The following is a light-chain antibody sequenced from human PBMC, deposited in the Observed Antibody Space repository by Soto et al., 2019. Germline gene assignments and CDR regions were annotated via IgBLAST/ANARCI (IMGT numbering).Light chain of an antibody. V-gene: IGLV1-40*01. Sequence: QSVLTQPPSVSEAPGQRVTISCTGSSSNIGAGYEAHWYQQVPGTAPKILIYENXNRPXXXPDRFSGSKSGTSASLAITGXXXXXXXXYYCQSYDSSLSGYVFGTGTKVTVL. CDR3: QSYDSSLSGYV. CDR1: SSNIGAGYE. J-gene: IGLJ1*01. CDR2: ENX.